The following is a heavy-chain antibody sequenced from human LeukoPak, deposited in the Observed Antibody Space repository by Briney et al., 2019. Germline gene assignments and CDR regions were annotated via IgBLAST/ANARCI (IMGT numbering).Heavy chain of an antibody. CDR1: GGSISSSSYY. D-gene: IGHD6-19*01. J-gene: IGHJ4*02. CDR3: ARRGSGWYYFDY. V-gene: IGHV4-39*01. Sequence: SETLSLTCTVSGGSISSSSYYWGWIRQPPGKGLEWIGSIYYSGSTYSNPSLQSRVTISVDTSKNQFSLKLNSVTAADTAVYYCARRGSGWYYFDYWGQGTLVTVSS. CDR2: IYYSGST.